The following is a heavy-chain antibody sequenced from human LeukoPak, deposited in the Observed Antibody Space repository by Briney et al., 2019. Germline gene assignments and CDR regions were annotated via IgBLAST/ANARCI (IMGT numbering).Heavy chain of an antibody. J-gene: IGHJ4*02. Sequence: GGSLRLSCAASGFTFSSYSMNWVRQAPGKGLEWVSSISSSSTYIYYADSVKGRFTISRDNAKNSLHLQMNSLRAEDTAVYYCARDEGNTGYYYWGQGTLVTVSS. CDR1: GFTFSSYS. CDR2: ISSSSTYI. CDR3: ARDEGNTGYYY. V-gene: IGHV3-21*01. D-gene: IGHD3-9*01.